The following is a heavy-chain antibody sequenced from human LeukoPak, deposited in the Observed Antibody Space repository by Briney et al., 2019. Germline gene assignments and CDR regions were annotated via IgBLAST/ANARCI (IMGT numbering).Heavy chain of an antibody. D-gene: IGHD2-21*01. CDR1: GGSISSGGYY. CDR2: IYYSGST. V-gene: IGHV4-31*03. CDR3: ARYDRGAIPGDYYYYYGMDV. Sequence: NPSETLSLTCTVSGGSISSGGYYWSWIRQHPGKGLEWIGYIYYSGSTYYNPSLKSRVTISVDTSKNQFSLKLSSVTAADTAVYYCARYDRGAIPGDYYYYYGMDVWGQGTTVTVSS. J-gene: IGHJ6*02.